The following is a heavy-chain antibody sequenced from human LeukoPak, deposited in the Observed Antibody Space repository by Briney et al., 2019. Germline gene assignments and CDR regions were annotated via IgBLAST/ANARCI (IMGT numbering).Heavy chain of an antibody. CDR3: TTDPYCYDSRVY. J-gene: IGHJ4*02. CDR1: GFTFSNAW. Sequence: GGSLRLSCAASGFTFSNAWMSWVRQAPGKGLEWVGRIKSKTDGGTTDYAAPVKGRFTISRDDSKNTLYLQMNSLKTEDTAVYYCTTDPYCYDSRVYWGQGTLVTVSS. D-gene: IGHD3-22*01. CDR2: IKSKTDGGTT. V-gene: IGHV3-15*01.